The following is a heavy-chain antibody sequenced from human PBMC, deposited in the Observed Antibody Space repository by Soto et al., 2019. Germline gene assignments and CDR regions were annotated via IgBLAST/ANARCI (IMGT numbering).Heavy chain of an antibody. Sequence: QVQLVQSGAEVKKPGASVKVSCKASGYTFTSYGISWVLQAPGQGLEWMGWISAYNGNTNYAQKLQGRVTMTTDTTTSTAYMELRGLRSDDTAVYYCEGDQAVAGFTCFDYWGQGTLVTVSS. CDR1: GYTFTSYG. J-gene: IGHJ4*02. V-gene: IGHV1-18*01. CDR2: ISAYNGNT. CDR3: EGDQAVAGFTCFDY. D-gene: IGHD6-19*01.